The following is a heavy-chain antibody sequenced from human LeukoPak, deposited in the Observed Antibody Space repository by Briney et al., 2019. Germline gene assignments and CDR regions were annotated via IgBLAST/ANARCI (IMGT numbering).Heavy chain of an antibody. CDR3: ARGSWGSHFDF. CDR2: ISSSCSYI. V-gene: IGHV3-21*01. CDR1: GFTFSSYN. D-gene: IGHD7-27*01. Sequence: GGSLRLSCAASGFTFSSYNLNWVRQAPGKGLEWVSSISSSCSYIYYADSLKGRFTISRDNAKNSLYLQMNSLRAEDTGVYYCARGSWGSHFDFWGQGTLVTVSS. J-gene: IGHJ4*02.